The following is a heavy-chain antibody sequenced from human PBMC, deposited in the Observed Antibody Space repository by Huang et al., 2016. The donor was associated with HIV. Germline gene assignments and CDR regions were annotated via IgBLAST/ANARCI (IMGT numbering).Heavy chain of an antibody. V-gene: IGHV3-9*01. Sequence: EVQLVESGGGLVQPGRSLRLYCAASGFTFDEYAMHWVRQAPGKGLEWVSGISGNSGNIGYADSVKGRFIISRDNAKNSLYLQMNSLRAEDTALYYCAKDSGYDYVWGSYRPLEYWGQGTLVTVSS. CDR2: ISGNSGNI. J-gene: IGHJ4*02. CDR1: GFTFDEYA. CDR3: AKDSGYDYVWGSYRPLEY. D-gene: IGHD3-16*02.